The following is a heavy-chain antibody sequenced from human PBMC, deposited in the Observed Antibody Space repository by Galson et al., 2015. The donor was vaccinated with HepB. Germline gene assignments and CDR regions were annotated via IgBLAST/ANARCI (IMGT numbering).Heavy chain of an antibody. D-gene: IGHD2-21*01. J-gene: IGHJ5*02. CDR1: GFTFSGSA. CDR2: IRSKANSYAT. Sequence: SLRLSCAASGFTFSGSAMHWVRQASGKGLEWVGRIRSKANSYATAYAASVKGRFTISRDDSKNTAYLQMNSLKTEDTAVYYCTRHVFHKGINWFDPWGQGTLVTVSS. CDR3: TRHVFHKGINWFDP. V-gene: IGHV3-73*01.